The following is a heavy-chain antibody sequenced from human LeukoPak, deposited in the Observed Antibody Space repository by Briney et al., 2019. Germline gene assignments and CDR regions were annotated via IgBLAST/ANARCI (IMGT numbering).Heavy chain of an antibody. J-gene: IGHJ4*02. CDR3: ARARYGSYYPY. Sequence: PSETLSLTCAVHGGSFSGYYWSWIRQPPGKGLEWIGEINHSGSTNYNPSLKSRVTISVDTSKNQFSLKLSSVTAADTAVYYCARARYGSYYPYWGQGTLVTVSS. V-gene: IGHV4-34*01. CDR2: INHSGST. D-gene: IGHD1-26*01. CDR1: GGSFSGYY.